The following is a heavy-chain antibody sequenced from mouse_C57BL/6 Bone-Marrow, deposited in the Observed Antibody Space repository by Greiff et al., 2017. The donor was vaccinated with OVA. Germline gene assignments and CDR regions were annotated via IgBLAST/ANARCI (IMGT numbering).Heavy chain of an antibody. J-gene: IGHJ1*03. Sequence: QVQLQQPGAELVMPGASVKLSCKASGYTFTSYWMHWVKQRPGQGLEWIGEIDPSDSYTNYNQTFKGKSTLTVDKSSSTAYMQLSSLTSEDSAVYYCARPYYGSSSHWYFDVWGTGTTVTVSS. CDR1: GYTFTSYW. CDR3: ARPYYGSSSHWYFDV. CDR2: IDPSDSYT. D-gene: IGHD1-1*01. V-gene: IGHV1-69*01.